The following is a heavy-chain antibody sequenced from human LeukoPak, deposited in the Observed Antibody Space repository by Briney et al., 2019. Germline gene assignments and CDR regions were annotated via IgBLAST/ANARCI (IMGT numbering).Heavy chain of an antibody. D-gene: IGHD2-2*01. J-gene: IGHJ4*02. CDR3: GRDSVTVAPAAPYY. CDR1: GFTFWGYS. Sequence: GGSLRLSCAASGFTFWGYSMNWVRQAPGKGLEWVSSISSSSGHIHYADSVKGRFTISRDNTKNSVYLQMNSLRAEDTAVYFCGRDSVTVAPAAPYYWGQGTLVTVSS. V-gene: IGHV3-21*01. CDR2: ISSSSGHI.